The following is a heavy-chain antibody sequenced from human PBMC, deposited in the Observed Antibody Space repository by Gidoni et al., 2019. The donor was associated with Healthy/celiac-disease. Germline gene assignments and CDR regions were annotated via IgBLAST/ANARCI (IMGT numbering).Heavy chain of an antibody. D-gene: IGHD2-21*02. CDR1: GGSISSYY. CDR2: IYYSGST. J-gene: IGHJ6*03. CDR3: ARDSGNSGFDYMDV. Sequence: QVQLQESGPGLVKPSETLSLTCTVSGGSISSYYWSWIRQPPGKGLEWIGYIYYSGSTTYNPSLKSRVTISVDTPKNQFSLKLSSVTAADTAVYYCARDSGNSGFDYMDVWGKGTTVTVSS. V-gene: IGHV4-59*01.